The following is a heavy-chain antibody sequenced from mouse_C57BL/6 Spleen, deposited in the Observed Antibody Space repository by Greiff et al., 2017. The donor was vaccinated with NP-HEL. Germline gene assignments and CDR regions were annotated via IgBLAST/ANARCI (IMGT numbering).Heavy chain of an antibody. V-gene: IGHV6-6*01. CDR1: GFTFSDAW. D-gene: IGHD2-3*01. J-gene: IGHJ2*01. CDR3: TRIYDGYYEGYFDY. CDR2: IRNKANNHAT. Sequence: DVHLVESGGGLVQPGGSMKLSCAASGFTFSDAWMDWVRQSPEKGLEWVAEIRNKANNHATYYAESVKGRFTISRDDSKSSVYLQMNSLRAEDTGIYYCTRIYDGYYEGYFDYWGQGTTLTVSS.